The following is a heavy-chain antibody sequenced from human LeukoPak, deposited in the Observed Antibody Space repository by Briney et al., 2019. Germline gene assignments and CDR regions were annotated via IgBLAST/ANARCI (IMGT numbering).Heavy chain of an antibody. Sequence: GGSLRLSCAASGFTFSSYAMSWVRQAPGKGLEWVSGISGSGGSTYYADSVKGRFTISRDNSKNTLYLQMNSLRAEDTAVYYCAKGMFGYLGGLYWYFDLWGRGTLVTVSS. J-gene: IGHJ2*01. CDR2: ISGSGGST. CDR3: AKGMFGYLGGLYWYFDL. CDR1: GFTFSSYA. V-gene: IGHV3-23*01. D-gene: IGHD3-22*01.